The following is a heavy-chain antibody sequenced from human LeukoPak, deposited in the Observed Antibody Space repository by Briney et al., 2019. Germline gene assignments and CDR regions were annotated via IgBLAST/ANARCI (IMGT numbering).Heavy chain of an antibody. CDR1: GYTFTSYY. CDR3: AREGEVIVTDNLFY. V-gene: IGHV1-46*01. D-gene: IGHD2-21*01. CDR2: INPSGGST. Sequence: GASVKVSCKVSGYTFTSYYMHWVRQAPGQGLEWMGIINPSGGSTTYAQMFQGRVTMTRDTSTRTVYMELSSLRSEDTAAYYCAREGEVIVTDNLFYWGQGTLVTVSS. J-gene: IGHJ4*02.